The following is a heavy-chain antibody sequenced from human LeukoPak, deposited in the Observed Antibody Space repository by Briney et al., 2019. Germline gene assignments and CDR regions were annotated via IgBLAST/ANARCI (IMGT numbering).Heavy chain of an antibody. V-gene: IGHV3-30-3*01. J-gene: IGHJ4*02. Sequence: RGSLRLSCAASGFTFSSYAMHWVRQAPGKGLEWVAVISYDGSNKYYADSVKGRFTISRDNSKNTLYLQMNSLRAEDTAVYYCARGGYSYGHYFDYRGQGTLVTVSS. CDR1: GFTFSSYA. D-gene: IGHD5-18*01. CDR2: ISYDGSNK. CDR3: ARGGYSYGHYFDY.